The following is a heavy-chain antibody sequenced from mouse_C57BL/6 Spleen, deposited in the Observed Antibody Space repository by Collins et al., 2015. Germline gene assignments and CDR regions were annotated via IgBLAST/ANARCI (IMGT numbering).Heavy chain of an antibody. CDR1: GYTFTSYW. Sequence: QVQLQQPGTELVKPGASVKLSCKASGYTFTSYWMHWVKQRPGQGLEWIGNINPSNGGTNYNEKFKSKATLTVDKSSSTAYMQLSSLTSGDSAVYYCARFPLYRRYFDYWGQGTTLTVSS. CDR2: INPSNGGT. D-gene: IGHD2-1*01. V-gene: IGHV1-53*01. CDR3: ARFPLYRRYFDY. J-gene: IGHJ2*01.